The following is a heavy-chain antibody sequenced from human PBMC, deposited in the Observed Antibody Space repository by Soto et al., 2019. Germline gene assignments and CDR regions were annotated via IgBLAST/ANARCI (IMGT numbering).Heavy chain of an antibody. CDR3: ATGGLTTVTPTPFDY. CDR1: GVSVSSNY. D-gene: IGHD4-17*01. V-gene: IGHV3-53*01. J-gene: IGHJ4*02. Sequence: EVQLVESGGGLIQPGGSLRLSCVVSGVSVSSNYMNWVRQAPGKGLEWVSLIYDGGTTYYTDSVKGRFTISRDNSKNTLYLQMNSLRGADTAVYYCATGGLTTVTPTPFDYWGQGTLVTVSS. CDR2: IYDGGTT.